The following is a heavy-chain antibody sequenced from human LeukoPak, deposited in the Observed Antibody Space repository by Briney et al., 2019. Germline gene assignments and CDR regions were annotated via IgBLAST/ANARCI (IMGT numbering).Heavy chain of an antibody. V-gene: IGHV3-7*04. D-gene: IGHD3/OR15-3a*01. J-gene: IGHJ4*02. Sequence: GGSLRLSCAASGFTFSSYGMHWVRQAPGKGLEWVANIHPDGEEKYHVDFVEGRFTIFRDNAKNLLYLQVDSLRVEDTAVYYCARGDDFSGDYWGQGTLVTVSS. CDR1: GFTFSSYG. CDR2: IHPDGEEK. CDR3: ARGDDFSGDY.